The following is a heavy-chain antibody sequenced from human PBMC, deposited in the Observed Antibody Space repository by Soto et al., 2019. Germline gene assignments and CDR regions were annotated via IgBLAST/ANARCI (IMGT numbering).Heavy chain of an antibody. J-gene: IGHJ5*02. V-gene: IGHV1-8*01. CDR2: MNPNSGNT. CDR1: GYTFTSYD. Sequence: GASVKVSCKASGYTFTSYDINWVRQATGQGLEWMGLMNPNSGNTGYAQKFQGRVTMTRNTSISTAYMELSSLRSEDTAVYYCAREEVETYYYDSSGSRWYNWFDPWGQGTLVTV. D-gene: IGHD3-22*01. CDR3: AREEVETYYYDSSGSRWYNWFDP.